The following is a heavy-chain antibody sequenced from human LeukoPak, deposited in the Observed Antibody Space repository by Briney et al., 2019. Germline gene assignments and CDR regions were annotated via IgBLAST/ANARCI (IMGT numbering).Heavy chain of an antibody. Sequence: GDSLPLLCAVSGFHHNSNILNWVRHPPPTRLEPVSGISGSGDGRYYAESVKGRFTISSDNFQNTLVLQMDSLRAEDTAVYYCAKISGSGNSGTHPLDYWGQGTLVTVSS. J-gene: IGHJ4*02. CDR1: GFHHNSNI. CDR3: AKISGSGNSGTHPLDY. CDR2: ISGSGDGR. V-gene: IGHV3-23*01. D-gene: IGHD2/OR15-2a*01.